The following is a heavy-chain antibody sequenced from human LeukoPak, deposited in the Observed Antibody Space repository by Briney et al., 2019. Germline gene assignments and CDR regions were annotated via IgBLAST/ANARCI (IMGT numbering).Heavy chain of an antibody. CDR3: ARVGDIVVARFDP. CDR1: GYTFTAYY. Sequence: ASVKVSCKASGYTFTAYYMHWVRQAPGQGLEWMGMINPSDGATTYAHKFQGRVTMTTDTSTSTAYMELRSLRSDDTAVYYCARVGDIVVARFDPWGQGTLVTVSS. D-gene: IGHD2-2*01. CDR2: INPSDGAT. J-gene: IGHJ5*02. V-gene: IGHV1-46*01.